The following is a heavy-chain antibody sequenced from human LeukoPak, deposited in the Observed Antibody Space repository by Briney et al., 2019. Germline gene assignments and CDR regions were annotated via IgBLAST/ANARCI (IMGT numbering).Heavy chain of an antibody. CDR2: FDPDDGERP. J-gene: IGHJ4*02. CDR1: XXSLTELS. D-gene: IGHD2-2*01. Sequence: XSCKXSXXSLTELSMHWVRQAPGKGLEGRGGFDPDDGERPLFSQKFEGRVSMTEDTSTDTAYLELSSLSSEDTPVYFCATGTIYCSSCSGDYWGQGTLVTVSS. V-gene: IGHV1-24*01. CDR3: ATGTIYCSSCSGDY.